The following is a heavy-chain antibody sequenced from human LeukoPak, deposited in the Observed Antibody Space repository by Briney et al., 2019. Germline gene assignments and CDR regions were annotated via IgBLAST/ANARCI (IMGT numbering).Heavy chain of an antibody. V-gene: IGHV1-18*01. D-gene: IGHD2-15*01. J-gene: IGHJ4*02. Sequence: ASVKVSCKASGYTFSSFGISWVRQAPGQGLEWMGWISAYNGDTNYAQKLQGRVTMTTDTSTSTAYMELRSLRSDDTAVYYCTRGGGYCSGGSCYEFDYWGQGTLVTVSS. CDR1: GYTFSSFG. CDR2: ISAYNGDT. CDR3: TRGGGYCSGGSCYEFDY.